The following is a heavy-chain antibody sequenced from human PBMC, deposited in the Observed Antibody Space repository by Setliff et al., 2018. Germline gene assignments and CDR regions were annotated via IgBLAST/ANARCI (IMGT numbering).Heavy chain of an antibody. J-gene: IGHJ4*02. D-gene: IGHD3-22*01. CDR1: GYTFTSYG. V-gene: IGHV1-18*01. Sequence: ASVKVSCKASGYTFTSYGISWVRQAPGQGLEWTGWISAYNGNTNYAQKLQGRVTMTTDTSTSTAYMELRSLRSDDTAVYYCARDRGYDSSGYHEFDYWGQGTLVTVSS. CDR2: ISAYNGNT. CDR3: ARDRGYDSSGYHEFDY.